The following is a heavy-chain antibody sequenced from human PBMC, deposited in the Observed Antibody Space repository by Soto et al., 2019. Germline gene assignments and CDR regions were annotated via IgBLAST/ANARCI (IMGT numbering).Heavy chain of an antibody. CDR3: ARVQLFAFDI. CDR2: IYYSGST. D-gene: IGHD4-4*01. J-gene: IGHJ3*02. V-gene: IGHV4-30-4*01. Sequence: SETLSLTCTVSGGSISSGDYYWSWIRQPPGKGLEWIGYIYYSGSTYYNASLKSRVTISIDTSKNQFSLKLSSVTAADTAVYYCARVQLFAFDIWGQGTMVTVSS. CDR1: GGSISSGDYY.